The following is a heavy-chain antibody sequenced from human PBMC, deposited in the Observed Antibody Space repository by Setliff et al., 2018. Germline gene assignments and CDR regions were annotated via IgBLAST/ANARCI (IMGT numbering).Heavy chain of an antibody. D-gene: IGHD2-21*01. CDR1: GFTFRKHA. Sequence: GSLRLSCTASGFTFRKHALAWVRQAPGKGLEWVANIIQDGSVKYYVDSVKGRFTISRDNAKNSLYLQMNSLRAEDTAVYYCTRGSHCGGDCFGGQGTMVTVSS. CDR3: TRGSHCGGDCF. CDR2: IIQDGSVK. J-gene: IGHJ3*01. V-gene: IGHV3-7*03.